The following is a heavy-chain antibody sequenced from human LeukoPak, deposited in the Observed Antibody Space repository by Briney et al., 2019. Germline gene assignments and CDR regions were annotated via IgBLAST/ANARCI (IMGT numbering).Heavy chain of an antibody. CDR3: AKAPRGGAKWVVDY. V-gene: IGHV3-30*18. Sequence: GRSLRLSCAASGFTFSNYGMHWVRQAPGKGLEWVALISYDGSNKYYTDSVKGRFTVSRDNSKNTLYLQMNSLRAEDTAVYLCAKAPRGGAKWVVDYWGQGTLVTVSS. J-gene: IGHJ4*02. CDR1: GFTFSNYG. D-gene: IGHD1-26*01. CDR2: ISYDGSNK.